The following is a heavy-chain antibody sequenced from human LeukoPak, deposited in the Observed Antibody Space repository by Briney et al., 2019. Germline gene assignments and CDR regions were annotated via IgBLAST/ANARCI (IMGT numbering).Heavy chain of an antibody. CDR2: INPNSGGT. D-gene: IGHD3-10*01. CDR3: ARDHGGLLWFGELDYYMDV. Sequence: ASVKVSCKASGYTFTGYYMHWVRQAPGQGLEWMGWINPNSGGTNYAQKFQGRVTMNRDTSISTAYMELSRLRSDDTAVYYCARDHGGLLWFGELDYYMDVWGKGTTVTVSS. V-gene: IGHV1-2*02. CDR1: GYTFTGYY. J-gene: IGHJ6*03.